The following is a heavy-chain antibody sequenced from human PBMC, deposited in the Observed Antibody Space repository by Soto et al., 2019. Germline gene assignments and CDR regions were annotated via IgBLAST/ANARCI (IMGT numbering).Heavy chain of an antibody. CDR2: IYHSGST. CDR1: GGSISSDGYS. J-gene: IGHJ5*02. D-gene: IGHD3-16*02. Sequence: PSETLSLTCAVSGGSISSDGYSWSWIRQSPGKGLEWIGYIYHSGSTYYNPSLKSRIIISLDRSKNQFSLNLTSVTATDTAVYYCARGLRLGEMSLYRSCRFDPWGQGILVTVS. V-gene: IGHV4-30-2*06. CDR3: ARGLRLGEMSLYRSCRFDP.